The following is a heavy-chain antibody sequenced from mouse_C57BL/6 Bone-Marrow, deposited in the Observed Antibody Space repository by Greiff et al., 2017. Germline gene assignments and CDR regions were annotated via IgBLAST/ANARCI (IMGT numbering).Heavy chain of an antibody. CDR1: GFSLTSYA. CDR3: ASFYGYYPPWFAY. D-gene: IGHD2-3*01. J-gene: IGHJ3*01. Sequence: QVQLKESGPGLVAPSQSLSITCTVSGFSLTSYAISWVRQPPGKGLEWLGVLWTGGGTNYNSALKSRLSISKDNSKSQVFLKMNSLQTDDTARYYCASFYGYYPPWFAYWGQGTLVTVSA. CDR2: LWTGGGT. V-gene: IGHV2-9-1*01.